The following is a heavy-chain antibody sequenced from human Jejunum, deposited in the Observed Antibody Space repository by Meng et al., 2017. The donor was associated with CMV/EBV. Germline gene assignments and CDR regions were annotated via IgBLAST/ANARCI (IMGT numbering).Heavy chain of an antibody. J-gene: IGHJ5*01. V-gene: IGHV3-66*01. CDR3: ARGAMSFES. CDR1: GISVTTNY. Sequence: QLVESXXXXXQXXGXXRLSCAVSGISVTTNYMTWVRQTPGKGLEWVSVIYSGADKTYYADSVKGRFTISRDSSKNTLYLQMSSLRAGDTAVYYCARGAMSFESWGQGTLVTVSS. CDR2: IYSGADKT. D-gene: IGHD3-16*01.